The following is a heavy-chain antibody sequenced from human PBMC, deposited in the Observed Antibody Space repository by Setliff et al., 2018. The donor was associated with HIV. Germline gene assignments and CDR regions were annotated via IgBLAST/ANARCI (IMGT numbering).Heavy chain of an antibody. CDR3: ARQRDYEILTGRNDAFDI. D-gene: IGHD3-9*01. CDR2: IYPGDSDT. CDR1: GYSFTTYW. V-gene: IGHV5-51*01. J-gene: IGHJ3*02. Sequence: ESLKISCKGSGYSFTTYWIGWVRQMPGKGLEWMGVIYPGDSDTRYSPSFQGQVTISADKSISTAYLQWSSLKASDTAMYYCARQRDYEILTGRNDAFDIWGQGTMVTVSS.